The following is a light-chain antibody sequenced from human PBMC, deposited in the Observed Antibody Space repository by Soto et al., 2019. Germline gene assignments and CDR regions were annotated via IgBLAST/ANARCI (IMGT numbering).Light chain of an antibody. CDR1: QGISNS. CDR2: AAS. J-gene: IGKJ3*01. CDR3: PNYNRAPLT. Sequence: DIQMTQSPSSLSASVGDTVTITCRASQGISNSLAWFQHKPGRVPQFLIYAASTLKPRVPPRFSSSGSGTDCTPPNSSRQPEDVATYSCPNYNRAPLTVGPGTRAEI. V-gene: IGKV1-27*01.